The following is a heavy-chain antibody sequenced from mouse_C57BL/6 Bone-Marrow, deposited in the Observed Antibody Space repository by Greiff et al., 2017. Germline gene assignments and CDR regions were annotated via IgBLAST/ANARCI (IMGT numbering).Heavy chain of an antibody. CDR1: GFSLTSYG. J-gene: IGHJ3*01. CDR2: IWSGGST. CDR3: AKMSY. Sequence: VQRVESGPGLVQPSQSLSLTCTASGFSLTSYGVHWVRQSPGKGLEWLGVIWSGGSTDYNAAFMSRLSITKDNSKSQDFFKMNSLRADETSIYDCAKMSYWGQGTLVTVSA. V-gene: IGHV2-5*01.